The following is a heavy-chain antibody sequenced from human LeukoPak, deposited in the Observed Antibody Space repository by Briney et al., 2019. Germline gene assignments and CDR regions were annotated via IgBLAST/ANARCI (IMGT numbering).Heavy chain of an antibody. V-gene: IGHV3-74*01. CDR1: GFTLGTYW. Sequence: GGSLRLSCAASGFTLGTYWMHWVRQAPGKGLVWVSRISYDGSNTNYADFVKGRFTISRDNAKNTLYLQMNSLRAEDTAVYYCGVLTLNPGWGQGTLVSVSS. D-gene: IGHD2-8*01. CDR3: GVLTLNPG. J-gene: IGHJ4*02. CDR2: ISYDGSNT.